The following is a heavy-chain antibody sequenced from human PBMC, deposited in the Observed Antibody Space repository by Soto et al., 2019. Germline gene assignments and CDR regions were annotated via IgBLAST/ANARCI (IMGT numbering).Heavy chain of an antibody. Sequence: KQSQTLSLTCAVYGGSFSGYYWSWIRQPPGKGLEWIGEINHSGSTNYNPSLKSRVTISVDTSKNQFSLKLSSVTAADTAVYYCASRSFSSSSVTNWFDPWGQGTLVTVSS. CDR3: ASRSFSSSSVTNWFDP. CDR1: GGSFSGYY. V-gene: IGHV4-34*01. CDR2: INHSGST. J-gene: IGHJ5*02. D-gene: IGHD6-6*01.